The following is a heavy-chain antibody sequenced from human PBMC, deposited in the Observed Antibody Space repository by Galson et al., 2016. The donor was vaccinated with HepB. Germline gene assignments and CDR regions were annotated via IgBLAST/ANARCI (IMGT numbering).Heavy chain of an antibody. CDR2: IYYNGRT. J-gene: IGHJ4*02. V-gene: IGHV4-39*01. D-gene: IGHD2-2*01. Sequence: SETLSLTCTVSGGSTGSNRYYWGWIRQPPGKGLEWIGTIYYNGRTHYNSSLKSRVTMSVDTSKNQFSLKLSSVTAADPAVYYCVRLIHCSSVSCNGYWGQGTLVTVSS. CDR1: GGSTGSNRYY. CDR3: VRLIHCSSVSCNGY.